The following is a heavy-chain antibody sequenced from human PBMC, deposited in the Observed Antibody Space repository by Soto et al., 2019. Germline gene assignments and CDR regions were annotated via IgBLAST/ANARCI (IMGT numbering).Heavy chain of an antibody. CDR2: INTDGSVA. Sequence: GGSLRLSCAGSGFTFSNFWFHWVRQAPGKGLVWAARINTDGSVASHADSVKGRFTISRDNAKSTLYLQMNSLREDDSAMYYCARQTGLGATNYWGQGTLVTVSS. CDR3: ARQTGLGATNY. CDR1: GFTFSNFW. J-gene: IGHJ4*02. V-gene: IGHV3-74*01. D-gene: IGHD1-26*01.